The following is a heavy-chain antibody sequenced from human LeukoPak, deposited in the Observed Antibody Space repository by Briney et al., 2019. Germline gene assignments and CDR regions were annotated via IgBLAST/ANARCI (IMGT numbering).Heavy chain of an antibody. V-gene: IGHV3-48*03. Sequence: GGSLRLSCAASGFTFSSYEMNWVRQAPGKGLEWVSYISSSGSTIYYADSVKGRFTISRDNAKNSLYLQMNSLRAEDTAVYYCAKNNILTGYDLYYFDYWGQGTLVTVSS. CDR2: ISSSGSTI. CDR1: GFTFSSYE. J-gene: IGHJ4*02. D-gene: IGHD3-9*01. CDR3: AKNNILTGYDLYYFDY.